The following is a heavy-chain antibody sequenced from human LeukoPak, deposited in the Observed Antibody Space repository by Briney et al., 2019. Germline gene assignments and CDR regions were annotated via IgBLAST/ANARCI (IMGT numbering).Heavy chain of an antibody. D-gene: IGHD1-14*01. CDR1: GYTFTSYD. V-gene: IGHV1-8*01. J-gene: IGHJ5*02. CDR3: ARGKKRRSTNPNWFDP. Sequence: APVKVSCKASGYTFTSYDINWVRQATGQGLEWMGWMNPNSGNTGYAQKFQGRVTMTRNTSISTAYMELSSLRSEDTAVYYCARGKKRRSTNPNWFDPWGQGTLVTVSS. CDR2: MNPNSGNT.